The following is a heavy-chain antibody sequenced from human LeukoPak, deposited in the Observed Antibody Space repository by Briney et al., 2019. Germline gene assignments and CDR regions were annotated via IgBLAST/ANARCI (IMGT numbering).Heavy chain of an antibody. CDR1: GFTFNSYA. Sequence: PGRSLRLSCVASGFTFNSYAVHWVRQAPGKGLEWVAVISYDGSINFYAASVKGRFTISRDNSKNTLYLQMNSLRAEDTAVYYCAKDLTGVNYCLDQWGQGTLVTVSS. V-gene: IGHV3-30-3*01. CDR3: AKDLTGVNYCLDQ. CDR2: ISYDGSIN. J-gene: IGHJ4*02. D-gene: IGHD1-7*01.